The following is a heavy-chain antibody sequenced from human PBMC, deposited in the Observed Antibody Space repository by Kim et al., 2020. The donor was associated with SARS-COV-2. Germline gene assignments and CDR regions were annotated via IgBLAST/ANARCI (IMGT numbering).Heavy chain of an antibody. Sequence: ASVKVSCKASGYTFTSYAMNWVRQAPGQGLEWMGWINTNTGNPTYAQGFTGRFVFSLDTSVSTAYLQISSLKAEDTAVYYCARDFALGPAASDYYYYYGMDVWGQGTTVTVSS. D-gene: IGHD2-2*01. V-gene: IGHV7-4-1*02. CDR2: INTNTGNP. J-gene: IGHJ6*02. CDR3: ARDFALGPAASDYYYYYGMDV. CDR1: GYTFTSYA.